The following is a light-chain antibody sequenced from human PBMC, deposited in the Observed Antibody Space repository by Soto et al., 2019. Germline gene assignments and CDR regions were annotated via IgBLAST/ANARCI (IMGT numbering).Light chain of an antibody. CDR1: SRDIGTSNL. Sequence: QSVLTQPASVSGSPGQSITISCTGTSRDIGTSNLVSWYQQYPGKAPKLMIYEVTKRPSGISYRFSGSKSGNTASLTISGLQPEDEADYYCYSFKGISTSLFVFGTG. V-gene: IGLV2-23*02. CDR3: YSFKGISTSLFV. CDR2: EVT. J-gene: IGLJ1*01.